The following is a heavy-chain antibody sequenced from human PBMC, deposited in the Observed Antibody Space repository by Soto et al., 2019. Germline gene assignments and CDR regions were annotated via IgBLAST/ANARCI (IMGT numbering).Heavy chain of an antibody. Sequence: EVQLVESGGVLVQPGGSLRLSCAASGFTFSTYWMHWVRQAPGKGLVWVSRLNSVGTSTSYADSVKGRFTISGDNAKNTLYLQMNSPRAEDTAVYSCASGGEMKYYDSSGYVYWGQGTLVTVSS. CDR3: ASGGEMKYYDSSGYVY. D-gene: IGHD3-22*01. CDR1: GFTFSTYW. J-gene: IGHJ4*02. V-gene: IGHV3-74*01. CDR2: LNSVGTST.